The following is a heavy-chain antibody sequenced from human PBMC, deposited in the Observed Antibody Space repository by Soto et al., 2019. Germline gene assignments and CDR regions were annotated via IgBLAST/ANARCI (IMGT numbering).Heavy chain of an antibody. Sequence: QVQLVESGGGVVQPGRSLRLSCAASGFTFSSYGMHWVRQAPGKGLEWVAGVSYDGNDELYADSVKGRFTISRDNSKNTLSLQMSGLRVDDTAVYYCARGVGNNWNYIWFDPWGQGTRVTVSS. CDR3: ARGVGNNWNYIWFDP. J-gene: IGHJ5*02. CDR2: VSYDGNDE. V-gene: IGHV3-30*03. D-gene: IGHD1-7*01. CDR1: GFTFSSYG.